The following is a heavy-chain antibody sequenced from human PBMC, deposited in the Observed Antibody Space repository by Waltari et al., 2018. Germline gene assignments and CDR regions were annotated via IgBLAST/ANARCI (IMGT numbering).Heavy chain of an antibody. J-gene: IGHJ4*02. CDR1: GYQFSSQG. CDR3: ASSSFCSSTTCYLGY. Sequence: QLRLVQSAAQGQQAGASVKVSGTASGYQFSSQGITWVRLAPGQGLEWMGWIGAYNGNTDYAQKFRGRVTLTTDRSTNTAYMELRSLRSDDTAFYYCASSSFCSSTTCYLGYWGQGTLVTVSS. D-gene: IGHD2-2*01. V-gene: IGHV1-18*01. CDR2: IGAYNGNT.